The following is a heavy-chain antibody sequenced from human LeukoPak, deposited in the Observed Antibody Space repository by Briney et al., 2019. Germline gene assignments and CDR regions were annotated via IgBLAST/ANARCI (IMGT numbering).Heavy chain of an antibody. CDR1: GGSISSSSYY. D-gene: IGHD4-17*01. CDR3: ARHKTTVTTVDY. J-gene: IGHJ4*02. V-gene: IGHV4-39*01. CDR2: IYYSGST. Sequence: PSETLSLTCTVSGGSISSSSYYWGWIRQPPGKGLEWIGSIYYSGSTYYNPSLKSRVTISVDTSKNQFSLKLSSVTAADTAVYYCARHKTTVTTVDYWGQGTLVTVSS.